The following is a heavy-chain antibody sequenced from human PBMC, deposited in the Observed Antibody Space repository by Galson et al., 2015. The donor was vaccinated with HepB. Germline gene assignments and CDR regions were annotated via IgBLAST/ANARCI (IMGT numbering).Heavy chain of an antibody. D-gene: IGHD6-13*01. CDR3: ARGGPRGQLVKGNWFDP. J-gene: IGHJ5*02. CDR1: GLTFSSYA. CDR2: ISYDGSNK. V-gene: IGHV3-30*04. Sequence: SLRLSSAASGLTFSSYAMHWVRQAPGKGLEWVAVISYDGSNKYYADSVKGRFTISRDNSKNTLYLQMNSLRAEDTAVYYCARGGPRGQLVKGNWFDPWGQGTLVTVSS.